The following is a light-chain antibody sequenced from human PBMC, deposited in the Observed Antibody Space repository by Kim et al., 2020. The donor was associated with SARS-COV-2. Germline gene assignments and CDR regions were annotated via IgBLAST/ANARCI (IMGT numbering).Light chain of an antibody. V-gene: IGKV3-20*01. CDR3: QQFGSSPYT. Sequence: ENVLTQSPGTLSLSPGERATLSCRASQSVSSRNLAWYQQKPGQAPRLLIHGASSRATGIPDRFSGSGSGTDFTLTISRLEPEDFAVYFCQQFGSSPYTFGQGTKLEI. CDR1: QSVSSRN. J-gene: IGKJ2*01. CDR2: GAS.